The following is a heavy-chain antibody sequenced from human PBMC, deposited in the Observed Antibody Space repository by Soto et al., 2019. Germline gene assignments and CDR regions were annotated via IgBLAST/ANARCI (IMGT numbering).Heavy chain of an antibody. D-gene: IGHD6-19*01. CDR1: GGSISSYY. CDR3: ARYLYSSGWFRVFDY. V-gene: IGHV2-70*18. J-gene: IGHJ4*02. Sequence: TLSLTCTVSGGSISSYYWSWIRQPPGKALEWLALIDWDDDKYYSTSLKTRLTISKDTSKNQVVLTMTNMDPVDTATYYCARYLYSSGWFRVFDYWGQGTLVTVSS. CDR2: IDWDDDK.